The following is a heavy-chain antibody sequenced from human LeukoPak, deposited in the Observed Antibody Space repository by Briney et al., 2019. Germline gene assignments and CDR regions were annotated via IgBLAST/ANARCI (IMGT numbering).Heavy chain of an antibody. Sequence: PGGSLRLSCAASGFTFSSYSMNWVRQAPGKGLEWVSSISSSSSYIYYADSVKGRFTISRDNAKNSLYLQMNSLRAEDTAVYYCARDASYYDFWSGPHYYYGIDVWGQGTTVTVSS. CDR2: ISSSSSYI. J-gene: IGHJ6*02. D-gene: IGHD3-3*01. CDR1: GFTFSSYS. CDR3: ARDASYYDFWSGPHYYYGIDV. V-gene: IGHV3-21*01.